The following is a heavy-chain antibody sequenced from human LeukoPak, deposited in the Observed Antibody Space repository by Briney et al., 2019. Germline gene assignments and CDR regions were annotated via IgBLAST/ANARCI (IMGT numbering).Heavy chain of an antibody. V-gene: IGHV3-66*01. D-gene: IGHD3-16*01. Sequence: GGSLRLSCAASGFTVSSNYMNWVRQAPGKGLEWVSVIYSGGSTHYADSVKGRFTISRDNSKKTLYIQMNSLRAEDTAVYYCARAWGPYPYFDYWGQGTLVTVSS. CDR2: IYSGGST. CDR3: ARAWGPYPYFDY. J-gene: IGHJ4*02. CDR1: GFTVSSNY.